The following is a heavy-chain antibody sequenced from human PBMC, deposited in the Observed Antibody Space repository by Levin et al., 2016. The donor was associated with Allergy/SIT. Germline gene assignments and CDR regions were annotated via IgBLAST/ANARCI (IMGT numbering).Heavy chain of an antibody. CDR3: ARETLYYDSSGYYEGGAFDI. D-gene: IGHD3-22*01. CDR2: ISSSGSTI. J-gene: IGHJ3*02. CDR1: GFTFSSYE. V-gene: IGHV3-48*03. Sequence: GGSLRLSCAASGFTFSSYEMNWVRQAPGKGLEWVSYISSSGSTIYYADSVKGRFTISRDNAKNSLYLQMNSLRAEDTAVYYCARETLYYDSSGYYEGGAFDIWGQGTMVTVSS.